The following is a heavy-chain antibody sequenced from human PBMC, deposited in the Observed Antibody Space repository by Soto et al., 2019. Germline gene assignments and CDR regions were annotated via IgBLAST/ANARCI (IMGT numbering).Heavy chain of an antibody. CDR3: ARGGYCSGGSCYAWFAFDI. V-gene: IGHV4-34*01. CDR2: INHSGST. CDR1: GGSFSGYY. D-gene: IGHD2-15*01. Sequence: PSETLSLTCAVYGGSFSGYYWSWIRQPPGKGLEWIGEINHSGSTNYNPSLKSRVTISVDTSKNQFSLKLSSVTAADTAVYYCARGGYCSGGSCYAWFAFDIWGQGTMVTVSS. J-gene: IGHJ3*02.